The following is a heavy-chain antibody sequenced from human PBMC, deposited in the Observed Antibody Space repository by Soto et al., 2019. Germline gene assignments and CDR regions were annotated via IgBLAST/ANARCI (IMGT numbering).Heavy chain of an antibody. J-gene: IGHJ4*02. Sequence: PGESLKISCRTSGYTFTDYWIAWVRQMPGRGLEWMGIIYPYDSETTYGPSLQGQVTISADKSTNTAYLHLSGLEASDTGMYYCARGLRYFDSLSYTHYFDYWGQGTQVTVSS. D-gene: IGHD3-9*01. CDR1: GYTFTDYW. CDR2: IYPYDSET. V-gene: IGHV5-51*01. CDR3: ARGLRYFDSLSYTHYFDY.